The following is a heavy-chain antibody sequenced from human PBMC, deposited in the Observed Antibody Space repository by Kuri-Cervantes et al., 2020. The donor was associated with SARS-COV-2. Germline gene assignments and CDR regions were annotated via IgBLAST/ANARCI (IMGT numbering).Heavy chain of an antibody. CDR2: IWYDGTKK. Sequence: GESLKISCSASGFTSSGYGMHWVRQAPGKGLEWVAVIWYDGTKKLYADSVEGRFTISRDNSNNTVYLEMNSLRDEDTAVYYCGRGKQLWSRGGYFDYWGQGTLVTVSS. CDR3: GRGKQLWSRGGYFDY. CDR1: GFTSSGYG. V-gene: IGHV3-33*01. J-gene: IGHJ4*02. D-gene: IGHD5-18*01.